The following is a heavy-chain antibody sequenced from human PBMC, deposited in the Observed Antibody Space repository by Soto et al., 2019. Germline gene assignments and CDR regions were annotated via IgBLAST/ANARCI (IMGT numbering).Heavy chain of an antibody. CDR3: AKDRLAGNFDY. CDR2: ISATGGST. J-gene: IGHJ4*02. Sequence: SLRLSCAASGFTFNNYAVNWVRQAPGKGLEWVATISATGGSTYYADSVKDRFTISRDNSKNTLYLQMNGLRVEDTAVYYCAKDRLAGNFDYWGQGTQVTVSS. V-gene: IGHV3-23*01. CDR1: GFTFNNYA.